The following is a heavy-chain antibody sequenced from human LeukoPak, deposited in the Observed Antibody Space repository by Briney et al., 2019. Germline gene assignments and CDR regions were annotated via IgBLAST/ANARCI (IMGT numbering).Heavy chain of an antibody. CDR3: ARDGKEGGFNYDY. CDR1: GGSISSSSYY. J-gene: IGHJ4*02. Sequence: SETLSLTCTVSGGSISSSSYYWGWIRQPPGKGLEWIGSIYYSGSTYYNPSLKGRVTISVDTSKNQFSLKLSSVTAADTAVYYCARDGKEGGFNYDYWGQGTLVTVSS. D-gene: IGHD5-24*01. CDR2: IYYSGST. V-gene: IGHV4-39*07.